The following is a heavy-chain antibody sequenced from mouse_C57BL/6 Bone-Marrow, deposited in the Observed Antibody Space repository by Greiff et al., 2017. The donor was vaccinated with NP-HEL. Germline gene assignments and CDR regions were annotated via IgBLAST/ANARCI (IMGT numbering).Heavy chain of an antibody. CDR2: INPNYGTT. Sequence: EVKLVESGPELVKPGASVKISCKASGYSFTDYNMNWVKQSNGKSLEWIGVINPNYGTTSYNQKFKGKATLTVDQSSSTAYMQLNSLTSEDSAVYYCARQTAQATGLLYYFDYWGQGTTLTVSS. D-gene: IGHD3-2*02. J-gene: IGHJ2*01. CDR1: GYSFTDYN. V-gene: IGHV1-39*01. CDR3: ARQTAQATGLLYYFDY.